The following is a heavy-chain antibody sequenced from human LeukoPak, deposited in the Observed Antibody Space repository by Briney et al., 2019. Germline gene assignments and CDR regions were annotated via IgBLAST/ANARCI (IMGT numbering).Heavy chain of an antibody. D-gene: IGHD3-9*01. J-gene: IGHJ6*03. CDR2: INPNSGGT. CDR1: GYTFTGYY. V-gene: IGHV1-2*02. CDR3: ARHHRILPGYYPLSYSMDV. Sequence: ASVKVSCKASGYTFTGYYMHWVRQAPGQGLEWMGWINPNSGGTNYAQKFQGRVTMTRDTAISTAYMELSRLRSDDTAVYYCARHHRILPGYYPLSYSMDVWRKGPTVPISS.